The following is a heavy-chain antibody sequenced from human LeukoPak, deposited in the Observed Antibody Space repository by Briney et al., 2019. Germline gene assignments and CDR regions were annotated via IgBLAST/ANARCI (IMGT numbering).Heavy chain of an antibody. CDR1: GDSVSRSDSY. D-gene: IGHD3-22*01. V-gene: IGHV4-39*01. Sequence: SETLSLTCTIFGDSVSRSDSYWDWIRQPPGKGLEWIGTIYYSARTYYSPSLKSRVTLSVDMSNNQFSLTLSSVTAADTALYFCARRRYYDSSGYLEWGQGTLVTVSS. CDR3: ARRRYYDSSGYLE. J-gene: IGHJ1*01. CDR2: IYYSART.